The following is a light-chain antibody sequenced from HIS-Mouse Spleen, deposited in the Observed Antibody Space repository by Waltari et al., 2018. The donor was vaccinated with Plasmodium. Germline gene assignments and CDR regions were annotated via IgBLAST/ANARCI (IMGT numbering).Light chain of an antibody. CDR3: QQNYNTWT. CDR2: AAS. CDR1: QSISSY. J-gene: IGKJ1*01. Sequence: DIQMTQSPSSLSASVGDRVTITCRASQSISSYLNWYPQKPGKAPKLLISAASSLQSGVPSRFSGSGSGTDFTRTISSLQPEDFATYYCQQNYNTWTFGQGTKVEIK. V-gene: IGKV1-39*01.